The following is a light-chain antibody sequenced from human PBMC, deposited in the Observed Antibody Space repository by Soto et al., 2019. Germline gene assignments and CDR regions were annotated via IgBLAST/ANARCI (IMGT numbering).Light chain of an antibody. V-gene: IGKV3-20*01. CDR3: QQYGSALLFT. J-gene: IGKJ3*01. CDR1: QSVSSSY. CDR2: GAS. Sequence: EIVLTQSPGTLSLSPGERATLSCGASQSVSSSYLAWYQQKPGLAPMLLIYGASSRATGIPDRFSGSGSGTDFNLTIIRLEPEDFAVYYCQQYGSALLFTFGPGTKVDIK.